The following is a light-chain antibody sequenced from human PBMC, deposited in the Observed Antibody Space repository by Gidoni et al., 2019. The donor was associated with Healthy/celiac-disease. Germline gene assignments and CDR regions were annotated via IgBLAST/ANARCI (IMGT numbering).Light chain of an antibody. J-gene: IGLJ3*02. CDR3: QVWDSSSDHPKWV. V-gene: IGLV3-21*02. Sequence: SYVLTHPPSLSVSPGQTARITCGGNNIGSKSVHWYQQKPGQAPVLVVYDDSDRPSGIPERLSGSNSGNTATLTISRVEAGDEADYYCQVWDSSSDHPKWVFGGGTKLTVL. CDR1: NIGSKS. CDR2: DDS.